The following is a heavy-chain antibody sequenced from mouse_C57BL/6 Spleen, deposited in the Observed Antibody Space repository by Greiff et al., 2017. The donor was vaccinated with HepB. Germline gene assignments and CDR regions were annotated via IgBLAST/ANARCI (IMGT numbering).Heavy chain of an antibody. V-gene: IGHV1-80*01. J-gene: IGHJ2*01. D-gene: IGHD1-1*01. CDR1: GYAFSSYW. Sequence: QVQLQQSGAELVKPGASVKISCKASGYAFSSYWMNWVKQRPGKGLEWIGQIYPGDGDTNYNGKFKGKATLTADKSSSTAYMQLSSLTSEDSAVYFCARGGIITTVVAHDYWGQGTTLTVSS. CDR3: ARGGIITTVVAHDY. CDR2: IYPGDGDT.